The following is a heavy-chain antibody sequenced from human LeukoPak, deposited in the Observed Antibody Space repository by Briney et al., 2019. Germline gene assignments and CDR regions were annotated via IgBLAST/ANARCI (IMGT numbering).Heavy chain of an antibody. J-gene: IGHJ4*02. V-gene: IGHV1-18*01. CDR2: VSPNDGNT. D-gene: IGHD3-22*01. Sequence: WVSPNDGNTVYAQRLQGRVTMTTDTSTSVAYMELRSLTSGDTAVYYCTRAPPGMTMMTDYWGQGTLVTVSS. CDR3: TRAPPGMTMMTDY.